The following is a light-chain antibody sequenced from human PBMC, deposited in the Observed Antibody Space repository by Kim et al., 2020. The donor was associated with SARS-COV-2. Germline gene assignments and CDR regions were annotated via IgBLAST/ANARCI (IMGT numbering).Light chain of an antibody. CDR2: LGS. CDR1: QSLLHNNEYNH. CDR3: MQALQRGT. Sequence: DIVMTQSPLSLAVTPGEPASISCRSSQSLLHNNEYNHLDWYVQKPGQSPQILIYLGSYRASGVPDRFSGSGSGTDFTLKISGVEAEDVGVYYCMQALQRGTFGQGTKLEI. V-gene: IGKV2-28*01. J-gene: IGKJ2*01.